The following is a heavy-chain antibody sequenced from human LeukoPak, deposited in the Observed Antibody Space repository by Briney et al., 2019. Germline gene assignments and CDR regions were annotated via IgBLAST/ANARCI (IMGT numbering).Heavy chain of an antibody. Sequence: SETLSLTCTVSGGSISSYYWSWIRQPPGKGLEWIGYIYYSRSTNYNPSLRSRVTISVDTSKNQFSLKLSSVTAADTAVYYCARGGNYGDYDGYFDYWGQGTLVTVSS. CDR3: ARGGNYGDYDGYFDY. CDR2: IYYSRST. V-gene: IGHV4-59*08. D-gene: IGHD4-17*01. J-gene: IGHJ4*02. CDR1: GGSISSYY.